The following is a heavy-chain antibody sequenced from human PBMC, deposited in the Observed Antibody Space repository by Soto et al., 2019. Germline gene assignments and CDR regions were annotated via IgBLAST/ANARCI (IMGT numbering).Heavy chain of an antibody. Sequence: PGGSLRLSCAASGFTFSSYSMNWVRQAPGKGLEWVSSISSSSSYIYYADSVKGRFTISRDNAKNSLYLQMNSLRAEDTAVYYCARGEEDIVVVPAAMLFDYWGQGTLVTVSS. CDR1: GFTFSSYS. CDR3: ARGEEDIVVVPAAMLFDY. J-gene: IGHJ4*02. CDR2: ISSSSSYI. V-gene: IGHV3-21*01. D-gene: IGHD2-2*01.